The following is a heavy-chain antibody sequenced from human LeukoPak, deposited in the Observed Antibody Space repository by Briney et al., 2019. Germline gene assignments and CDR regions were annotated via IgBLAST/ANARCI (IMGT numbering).Heavy chain of an antibody. Sequence: PGGSLRLSCAASGFTFSSYSMNWVRQAPGKGLEWVSFISSSSSYIYYADSVKGRFTISRDNAKNSLYLQMNSLRAEDTAVYYCARVPYDYGDSRGWFDPWGQGTLVTVSS. CDR2: ISSSSSYI. CDR3: ARVPYDYGDSRGWFDP. J-gene: IGHJ5*02. CDR1: GFTFSSYS. D-gene: IGHD4-17*01. V-gene: IGHV3-21*01.